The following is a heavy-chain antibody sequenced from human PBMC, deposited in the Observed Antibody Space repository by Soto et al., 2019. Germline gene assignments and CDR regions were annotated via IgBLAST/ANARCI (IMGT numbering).Heavy chain of an antibody. V-gene: IGHV3-49*03. CDR3: ARGRSSGYPLFFDY. CDR2: IRSRTYRATT. D-gene: IGHD3-22*01. J-gene: IGHJ4*02. Sequence: PGGSLRLSCVLPGFSFGDYALSWFRQAPGKGLEWVGFIRSRTYRATTQYAASVENRFTISGDDSSNIAYLQMSSLKTEDTGVYYCARGRSSGYPLFFDYWGQGT. CDR1: GFSFGDYA.